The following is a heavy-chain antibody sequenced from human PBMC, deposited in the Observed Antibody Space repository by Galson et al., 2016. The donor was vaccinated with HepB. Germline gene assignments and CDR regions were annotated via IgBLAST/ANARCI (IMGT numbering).Heavy chain of an antibody. CDR3: AKVLYSSSSRGVMGFDY. V-gene: IGHV3-30*18. CDR1: AFTFSSYG. J-gene: IGHJ4*02. Sequence: SLRLSCAASAFTFSSYGIHWVRQAPGKGLEWVAVISYDGSSKFYADSVKGRFIISRDNSENTVYLQMSTLRPEDTAVYYCAKVLYSSSSRGVMGFDYWGQGTLVTVSS. D-gene: IGHD6-6*01. CDR2: ISYDGSSK.